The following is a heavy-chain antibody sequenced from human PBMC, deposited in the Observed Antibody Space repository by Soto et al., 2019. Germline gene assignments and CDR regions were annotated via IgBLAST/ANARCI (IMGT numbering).Heavy chain of an antibody. Sequence: QVQLVESGGGLVKPGGSLRLSCAASGFTFSDFYMSWIRQAPGKGLEWLSYISGSGTTIYYADSVKGRFTISRDNAKDSLYLQMSSLRAEDTAVYYCAIGVLLWFGSQFDDWGQGTLVTVSS. CDR1: GFTFSDFY. CDR3: AIGVLLWFGSQFDD. J-gene: IGHJ4*02. CDR2: ISGSGTTI. D-gene: IGHD3-10*01. V-gene: IGHV3-11*01.